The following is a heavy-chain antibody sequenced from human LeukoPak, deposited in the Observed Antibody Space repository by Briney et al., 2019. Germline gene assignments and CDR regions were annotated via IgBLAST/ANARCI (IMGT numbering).Heavy chain of an antibody. CDR3: ARVSLYCGGDCYFFDY. D-gene: IGHD2-21*01. CDR2: IKQDGSEK. Sequence: PGGSLRLSCAASGFTFSSYWMSWVRQAPGKGLEWVDNIKQDGSEKYYVDSVKGRFTISRDNAKNSLYLQMNSLRAEDTAVYYCARVSLYCGGDCYFFDYWGQGTLVTVSS. V-gene: IGHV3-7*01. CDR1: GFTFSSYW. J-gene: IGHJ4*02.